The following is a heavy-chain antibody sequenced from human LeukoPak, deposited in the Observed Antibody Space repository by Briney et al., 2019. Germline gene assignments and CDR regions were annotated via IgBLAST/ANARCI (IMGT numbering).Heavy chain of an antibody. J-gene: IGHJ4*02. V-gene: IGHV3-53*01. CDR3: ARDPDYNDSA. CDR2: IYSGGST. Sequence: PGGSLRLSCAASGFTVSSNYMSWVRQAPGKGLEWVSVIYSGGSTYYADSVKGRFTISRDNSKNTLYLQMNSLRADDTAVYYYARDPDYNDSAWGQGTLVTVSS. D-gene: IGHD3-22*01. CDR1: GFTVSSNY.